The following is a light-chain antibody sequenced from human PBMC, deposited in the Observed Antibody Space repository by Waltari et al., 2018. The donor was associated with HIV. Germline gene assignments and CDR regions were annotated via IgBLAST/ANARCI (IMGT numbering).Light chain of an antibody. CDR2: EVF. CDR1: TSYVGSYNY. CDR3: TSYAGRNTFV. J-gene: IGLJ2*01. Sequence: QSALTQPPSASGSPGQSVTISCTGKTSYVGSYNYFPWYQHHPGKAPKLLIYEVFKRPSGVPDRFSGSKSGNTASLTVSGLQAEDEADYYCTSYAGRNTFVFGGGTKLTVL. V-gene: IGLV2-8*01.